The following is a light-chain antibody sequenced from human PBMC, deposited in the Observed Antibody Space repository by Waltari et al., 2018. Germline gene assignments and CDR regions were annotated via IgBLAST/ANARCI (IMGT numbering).Light chain of an antibody. CDR2: EVS. V-gene: IGLV2-14*01. Sequence: QSALTQPASVSGSPGQSLPISCTGTSSNVGGYNYVPWYQQHPGKAPKLMIYEVSNRPSGVSNRFSGSKSGNTAPLTISGLQAEDEADYYCSSYTSSSTYVVFGGGTKLTVL. CDR1: SSNVGGYNY. CDR3: SSYTSSSTYVV. J-gene: IGLJ2*01.